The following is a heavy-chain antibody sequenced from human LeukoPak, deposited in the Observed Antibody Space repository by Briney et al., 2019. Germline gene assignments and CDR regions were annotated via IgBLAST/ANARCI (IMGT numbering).Heavy chain of an antibody. V-gene: IGHV3-7*05. CDR3: ARDRGWLQFDY. J-gene: IGHJ4*02. CDR1: GFTFSSYA. CDR2: IKQDGSEK. Sequence: GGSLRLSCAASGFTFSSYAMSWVRQAPGKGLEWVASIKQDGSEKYSVNSVKGRFTISRDNAKNSLYLQMNSLRAEDTAVYYCARDRGWLQFDYWGQGTLVTVSS. D-gene: IGHD5-24*01.